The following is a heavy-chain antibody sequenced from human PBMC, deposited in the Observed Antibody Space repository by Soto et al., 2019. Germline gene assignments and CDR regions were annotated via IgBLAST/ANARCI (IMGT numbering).Heavy chain of an antibody. Sequence: GGSLRLSCAASGFTVSSNYMSWVRQAPGKGLEWVSVIYSGGSTYYADSVKGRFTISRDNSKNTLYLQMNSLRAEDTAVYYCARLDIAARHYYGMDVWGQGTTVTVSS. CDR2: IYSGGST. CDR3: ARLDIAARHYYGMDV. D-gene: IGHD6-6*01. CDR1: GFTVSSNY. V-gene: IGHV3-53*01. J-gene: IGHJ6*02.